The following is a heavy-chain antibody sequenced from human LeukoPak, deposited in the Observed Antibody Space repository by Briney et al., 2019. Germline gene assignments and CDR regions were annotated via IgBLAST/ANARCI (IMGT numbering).Heavy chain of an antibody. D-gene: IGHD3-10*01. CDR3: GRPANYFGSGTYYIDAFDI. V-gene: IGHV1-69*04. J-gene: IGHJ3*02. CDR2: INPILGIA. CDR1: GGTFTSYV. Sequence: GASVKVSCKASGGTFTSYVISWVRQTPGQGLEWMERINPILGIANYVQKFQGRVTISADKSTSTVYMELSNLRSEDTAIYYCGRPANYFGSGTYYIDAFDIWGQGTMVTVSS.